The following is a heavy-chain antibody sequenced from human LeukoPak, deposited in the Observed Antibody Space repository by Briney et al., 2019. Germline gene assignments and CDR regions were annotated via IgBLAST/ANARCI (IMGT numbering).Heavy chain of an antibody. Sequence: PGGSLRLSCAASGFTVSSNYMSWVRQAPGKGLEWVSLIYSGGSTYYADSAKDRFSIPRDNSKNTLYLQMNSLRAEDTAVYYCARARGSGWYYFDYWGQGTLVTVSS. CDR2: IYSGGST. D-gene: IGHD6-19*01. CDR1: GFTVSSNY. J-gene: IGHJ4*02. CDR3: ARARGSGWYYFDY. V-gene: IGHV3-66*01.